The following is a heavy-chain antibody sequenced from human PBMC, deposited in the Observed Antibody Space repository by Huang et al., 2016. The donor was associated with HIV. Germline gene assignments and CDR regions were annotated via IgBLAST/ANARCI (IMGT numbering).Heavy chain of an antibody. CDR1: GGTFSTYA. Sequence: QVQLVQSGAEVKKPGSSVKVSCKASGGTFSTYAISWVRQAPGQGLEWMGGTIPIFGTANYAQNFQGTVTITADEFTSTAYMELSSLRSEDTALYYCARGRTRSSLYDSYYGLDVWGQGTTVTVSS. D-gene: IGHD6-6*01. V-gene: IGHV1-69*01. J-gene: IGHJ6*02. CDR2: TIPIFGTA. CDR3: ARGRTRSSLYDSYYGLDV.